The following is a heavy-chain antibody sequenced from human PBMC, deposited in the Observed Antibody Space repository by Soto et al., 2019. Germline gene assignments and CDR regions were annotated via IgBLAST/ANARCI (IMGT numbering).Heavy chain of an antibody. J-gene: IGHJ3*02. V-gene: IGHV4-39*01. Sequence: GSLRLSCTVSGGSISSSSYYWGWIRQPPGKGLEWIGSIYYSGSTYYNPSLKSRVTISVDTSKNQFSLKLSSVTAADTAVYYCATTSATGDRAFDIWGQGTMVTVSS. CDR3: ATTSATGDRAFDI. CDR2: IYYSGST. CDR1: GGSISSSSYY. D-gene: IGHD7-27*01.